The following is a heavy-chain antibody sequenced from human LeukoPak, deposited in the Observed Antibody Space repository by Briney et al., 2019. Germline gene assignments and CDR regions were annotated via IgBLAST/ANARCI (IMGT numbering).Heavy chain of an antibody. CDR1: GGSISSYY. D-gene: IGHD3-22*01. Sequence: SETLSLTCTVSGGSISSYYWSWIRQPPGKGLEWIGYIYYSGSTNCNPSLKSRVTISVDTSKNQFSLKLSSVTAAATAVYYCAGTPYYYDSSAGRGAFDIWGQGTMVTVPS. J-gene: IGHJ3*02. CDR3: AGTPYYYDSSAGRGAFDI. V-gene: IGHV4-59*08. CDR2: IYYSGST.